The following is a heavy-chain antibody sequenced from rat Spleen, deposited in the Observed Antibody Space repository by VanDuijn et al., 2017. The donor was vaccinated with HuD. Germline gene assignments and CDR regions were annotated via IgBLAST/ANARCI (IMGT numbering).Heavy chain of an antibody. D-gene: IGHD1-4*01. CDR1: GFSLTSYN. CDR2: MWSGGST. J-gene: IGHJ4*01. CDR3: ARDSYGYPYGIMDA. Sequence: QVQLMESGPGLVQPSETLSLTCTVSGFSLTSYNVHWVRQPPGKGLEWMGVMWSGGSTDYNSALKSRLSISRDTSKNQVFLKMNSLQPEDTTTYYCARDSYGYPYGIMDAWGQGASVTVSS. V-gene: IGHV2-45*01.